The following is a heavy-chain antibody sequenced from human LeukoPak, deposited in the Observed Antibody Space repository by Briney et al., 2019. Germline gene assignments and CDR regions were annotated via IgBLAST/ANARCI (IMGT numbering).Heavy chain of an antibody. V-gene: IGHV3-23*01. CDR1: GFTFTSYA. CDR2: ISGSADAT. CDR3: ARTSPPSAPHFVVVTAHLDH. J-gene: IGHJ4*02. D-gene: IGHD2-21*02. Sequence: GGSLRLSCTASGFTFTSYAMSWVRQAPGKGLEWVSSISGSADATYYADSVKGRFTISRDNSENTLYLQVNSLRAEDTALYYCARTSPPSAPHFVVVTAHLDHWGQGTLVTGPS.